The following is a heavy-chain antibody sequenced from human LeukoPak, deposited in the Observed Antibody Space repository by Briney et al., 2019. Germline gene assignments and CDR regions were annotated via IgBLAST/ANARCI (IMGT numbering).Heavy chain of an antibody. D-gene: IGHD3-22*01. CDR3: ARDRYYDSSGLYDY. CDR2: IYYSGST. J-gene: IGHJ4*02. Sequence: SETLSLTCTASGGSISSYYWSWIRQPPGKGLEWIGYIYYSGSTNYNPSLKSRVTISVDTSKNQFSLKLSSVTAADTAVYYCARDRYYDSSGLYDYWGQGTLVTVSS. CDR1: GGSISSYY. V-gene: IGHV4-59*01.